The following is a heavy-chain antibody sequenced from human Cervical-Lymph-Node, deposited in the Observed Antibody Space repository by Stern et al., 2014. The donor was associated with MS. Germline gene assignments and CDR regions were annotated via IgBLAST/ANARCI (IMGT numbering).Heavy chain of an antibody. CDR3: ARDSSGYNYFDY. D-gene: IGHD3-22*01. Sequence: EVQLVQSGGGLIQPGGSLRLSCAASGFTVSSNYMSWVRQAPGKGLEWVSFIYSGGSTYYADSVKGRFTIYRDNSKNTLYLQMNSLRAEDTAVYYCARDSSGYNYFDYWGQGTLVTVSS. CDR1: GFTVSSNY. V-gene: IGHV3-53*01. J-gene: IGHJ4*02. CDR2: IYSGGST.